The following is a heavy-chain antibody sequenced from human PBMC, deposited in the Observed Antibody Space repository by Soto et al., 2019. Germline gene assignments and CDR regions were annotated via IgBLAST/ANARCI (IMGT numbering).Heavy chain of an antibody. V-gene: IGHV2-5*02. CDR3: AQSAKGYYFDY. CDR2: IYWDDDK. CDR1: GFSLSTSGVG. Sequence: QITLKESGPTLVKPTQTLTLTCTFSGFSLSTSGVGVGWIRQPPGKALEWLALIYWDDDKRYTPSLKSRLTMHKQTSKNQLVLTMTNMDPVDTATDDCAQSAKGYYFDYWGQGTLVTVSS. J-gene: IGHJ4*02.